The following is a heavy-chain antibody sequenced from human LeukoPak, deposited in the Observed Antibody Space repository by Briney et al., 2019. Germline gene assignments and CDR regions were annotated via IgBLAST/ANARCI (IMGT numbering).Heavy chain of an antibody. CDR1: GFTFSEFA. D-gene: IGHD2-8*01. CDR3: AKDSIERNGVYDAFDV. V-gene: IGHV3-23*01. J-gene: IGHJ3*01. CDR2: IGGGGVDR. Sequence: GGSLRLSRVASGFTFSEFAMNWVRQVPGKGPEWVSHIGGGGVDREYEESVKGRFTVSRDNSRNSLYLQMNSLRGEDTAIYYCAKDSIERNGVYDAFDVWGQGTKVTVAS.